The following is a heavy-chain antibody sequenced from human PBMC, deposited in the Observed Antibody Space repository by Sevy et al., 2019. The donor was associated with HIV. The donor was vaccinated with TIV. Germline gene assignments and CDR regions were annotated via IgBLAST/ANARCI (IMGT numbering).Heavy chain of an antibody. J-gene: IGHJ3*02. CDR1: GFTFSTYW. Sequence: GGSLRLSCAASGFTFSTYWMNWVRQAPGKGLEWVANIKQDGSGKNYVDSVKGRFTISRDNARNSRFLELNSLKVEDTAVYYCATALFSSSSADVFDIWGQGTMVTVSS. V-gene: IGHV3-7*01. CDR3: ATALFSSSSADVFDI. CDR2: IKQDGSGK. D-gene: IGHD6-6*01.